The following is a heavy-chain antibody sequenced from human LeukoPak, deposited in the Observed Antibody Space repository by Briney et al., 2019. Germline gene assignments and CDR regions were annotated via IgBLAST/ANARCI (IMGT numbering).Heavy chain of an antibody. CDR3: ARHRIAAAVAFYFDS. Sequence: GGSLRPSCAASGFTFSSYAMSWVRQAPGKGLEWVSAISGSGGSTYYADSVKGRFTISRDNSENTLNLQMNSLRTEDTAVYYCARHRIAAAVAFYFDSWGQGALVAVSS. D-gene: IGHD6-13*01. CDR1: GFTFSSYA. V-gene: IGHV3-23*01. CDR2: ISGSGGST. J-gene: IGHJ4*02.